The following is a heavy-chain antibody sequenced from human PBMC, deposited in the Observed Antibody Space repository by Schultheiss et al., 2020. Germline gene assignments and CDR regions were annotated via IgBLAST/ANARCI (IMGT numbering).Heavy chain of an antibody. Sequence: SETLSLTCTVSGGSISSYYWSWIRQPPGKGLEWIGYIYYSGSTNYNPSLKSRVTISVDTSKNQFSLKLSSVTAADTAVYYCARDRATYSTGLSPPPWGEGTLVTVSS. D-gene: IGHD6-19*01. J-gene: IGHJ5*02. CDR2: IYYSGST. CDR3: ARDRATYSTGLSPPP. V-gene: IGHV4-59*12. CDR1: GGSISSYY.